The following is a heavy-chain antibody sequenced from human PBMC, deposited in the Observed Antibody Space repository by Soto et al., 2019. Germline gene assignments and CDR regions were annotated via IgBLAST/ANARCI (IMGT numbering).Heavy chain of an antibody. V-gene: IGHV3-48*01. CDR2: ISSSSSTI. D-gene: IGHD3-10*01. CDR1: GFTFSSYS. J-gene: IGHJ6*02. Sequence: EVQLVESGGGLVQPGGSLRLSCAASGFTFSSYSMNWVRQAPGKGLEWVSYISSSSSTIYYADSVKGRFTISRDNAKNSLYLQMNSLRAEDTAVYYCARDDELLLLVYYGMDVWGQGTTVTVSS. CDR3: ARDDELLLLVYYGMDV.